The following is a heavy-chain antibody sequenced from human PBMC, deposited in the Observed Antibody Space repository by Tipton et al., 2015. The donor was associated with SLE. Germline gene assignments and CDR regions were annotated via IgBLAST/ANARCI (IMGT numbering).Heavy chain of an antibody. D-gene: IGHD3-22*01. CDR3: AYSNGHSRFY. J-gene: IGHJ4*02. CDR2: ISHAGGT. Sequence: TLSLTCAVYGASFSGHYWSWIRQPPGKGLEWIGEISHAGGTYYNPSLNSRVTISADTSKNQFSLKVTSVTAADTAIYYCAYSNGHSRFYWGQGTLVTVSS. CDR1: GASFSGHY. V-gene: IGHV4-34*03.